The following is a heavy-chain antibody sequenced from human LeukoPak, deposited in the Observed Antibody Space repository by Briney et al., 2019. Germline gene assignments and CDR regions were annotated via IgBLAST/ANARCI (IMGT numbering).Heavy chain of an antibody. CDR1: GFTFSYW. CDR3: ARDGFFSGGYEPYYFDY. Sequence: GGSLRLSCAASGFTFSYWMHWVRQAPGKGLEWVSAISGSGGSTYYADSVKGRFTISRDNSKNTLYLQMNSLRAEDTAVYYCARDGFFSGGYEPYYFDYWGQGTLVTVSS. J-gene: IGHJ4*02. CDR2: ISGSGGST. D-gene: IGHD5-12*01. V-gene: IGHV3-23*01.